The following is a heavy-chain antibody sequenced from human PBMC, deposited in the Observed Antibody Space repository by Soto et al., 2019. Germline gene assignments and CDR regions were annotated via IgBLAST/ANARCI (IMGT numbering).Heavy chain of an antibody. CDR1: GYTFASYV. D-gene: IGHD1-26*01. CDR3: ARVVSWEGVAGYYYYYYMDV. V-gene: IGHV1-18*01. J-gene: IGHJ6*03. CDR2: IRAYDVNT. Sequence: ASVKVSCKAFGYTFASYVISWVRQAPGQGLEWMGWIRAYDVNTNYAQKLQDRVTMTTDTSTNTAYMELRSLRAEDTAVYYCARVVSWEGVAGYYYYYYMDVWGKGTTVTVSS.